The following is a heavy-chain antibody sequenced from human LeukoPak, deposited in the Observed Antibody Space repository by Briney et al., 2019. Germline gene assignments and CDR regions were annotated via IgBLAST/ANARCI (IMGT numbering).Heavy chain of an antibody. CDR1: GFTFSSHS. J-gene: IGHJ6*03. D-gene: IGHD3-3*01. V-gene: IGHV3-21*01. CDR2: ISSSSSYI. Sequence: GGSLRLSCAASGFTFSSHSMNWVRQAPGKGLEWVSSISSSSSYIYYADSVKGRFTISRDNAKNSLYLQMNSLRAEDTAVYYCARAIFGVVIGCMDVWGKGTTVTVSS. CDR3: ARAIFGVVIGCMDV.